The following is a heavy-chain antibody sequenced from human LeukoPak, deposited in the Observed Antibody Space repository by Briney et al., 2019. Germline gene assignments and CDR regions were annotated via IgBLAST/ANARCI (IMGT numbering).Heavy chain of an antibody. CDR2: IKQDGSEK. D-gene: IGHD5-18*01. V-gene: IGHV3-7*01. J-gene: IGHJ4*02. CDR1: GFTFSSYW. Sequence: GGSLRLSCAASGFTFSSYWMSWVRQAPGKGLEWGANIKQDGSEKYYVDSVKGRFTISRDNAKNSLYLQMNSLRAKDTAVYYCARRYSYGHGTFDYWGQGTLVIVSS. CDR3: ARRYSYGHGTFDY.